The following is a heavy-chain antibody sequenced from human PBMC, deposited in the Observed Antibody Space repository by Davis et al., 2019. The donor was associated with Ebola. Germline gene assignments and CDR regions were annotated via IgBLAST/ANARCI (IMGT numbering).Heavy chain of an antibody. D-gene: IGHD6-19*01. J-gene: IGHJ4*02. Sequence: AASVKVSCKASGYTFINHAMHWVRQAPGQSLEWMGWIHAGNGDTKYSLKLQDRVTITRDTSASIAYMEVSSLISGDTAMYYCAREGSGWHGDLDSWGQGTLVTVSS. CDR2: IHAGNGDT. CDR1: GYTFINHA. V-gene: IGHV1-3*01. CDR3: AREGSGWHGDLDS.